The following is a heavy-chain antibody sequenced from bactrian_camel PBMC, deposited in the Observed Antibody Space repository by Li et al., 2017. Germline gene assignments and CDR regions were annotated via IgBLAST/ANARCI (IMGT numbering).Heavy chain of an antibody. D-gene: IGHD7*01. CDR3: AASRIRWNCGGLRDSSYYL. J-gene: IGHJ4*01. CDR2: IYPGATGCCDT. V-gene: IGHV3S63*01. Sequence: HVQLVESGGGSVQAGGSLRLSCGASQYSSRDNCMGWFRQVPGKAREAVASIYPGATGCCDTWYADSVKGRFTISLDSAKNTVYLQMGWLKPDDSAVYYCAASRIRWNCGGLRDSSYYLWGQGTQVTVSS. CDR1: QYSSRDNC.